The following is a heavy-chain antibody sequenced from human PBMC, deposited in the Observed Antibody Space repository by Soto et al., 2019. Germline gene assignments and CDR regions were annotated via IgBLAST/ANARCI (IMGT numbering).Heavy chain of an antibody. CDR1: GGTFSSYA. J-gene: IGHJ6*02. D-gene: IGHD4-4*01. CDR3: ARGTVPYYYYGMDV. CDR2: IIPIFGTA. Sequence: SVKVSCKASGGTFSSYAISWVRQAPGQGLEWMGGIIPIFGTANYAQKFQGRVTITADKSTSTAYMELSSLRSEDTAVYYCARGTVPYYYYGMDVWGQGTTVTVSS. V-gene: IGHV1-69*06.